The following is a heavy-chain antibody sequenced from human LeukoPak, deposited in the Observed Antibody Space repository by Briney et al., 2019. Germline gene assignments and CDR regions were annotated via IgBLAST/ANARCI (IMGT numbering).Heavy chain of an antibody. D-gene: IGHD6-19*01. V-gene: IGHV3-23*01. Sequence: PGGSLRLSCAASGFTFSRYAMSWVRQAPGKGLEWVSGIIGRGDTTSYAASVKGRFTISRDNSKSTLYLQMNSLTAEDTAVYYCAKEYSSGHWGQGTLVTVSS. CDR2: IIGRGDTT. CDR3: AKEYSSGH. J-gene: IGHJ4*02. CDR1: GFTFSRYA.